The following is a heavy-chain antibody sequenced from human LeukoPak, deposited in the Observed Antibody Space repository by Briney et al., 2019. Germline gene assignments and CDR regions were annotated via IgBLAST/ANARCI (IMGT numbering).Heavy chain of an antibody. V-gene: IGHV4-34*01. CDR1: GGAFSGYY. CDR3: ARVKSEFDI. J-gene: IGHJ3*02. Sequence: PSETLSLTCAVYGGAFSGYYWNWIRQPPGKGLEWIGEINHSGSTNYNPSLKSRVTISVDTSQNQFSLKLNSVTAADTAVYYCARVKSEFDIWGQGTTVTVSS. CDR2: INHSGST.